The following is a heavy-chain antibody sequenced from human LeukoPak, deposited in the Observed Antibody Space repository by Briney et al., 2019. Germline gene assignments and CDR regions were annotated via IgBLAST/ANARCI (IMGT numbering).Heavy chain of an antibody. V-gene: IGHV4-59*12. D-gene: IGHD1-1*01. J-gene: IGHJ4*02. CDR1: GGSISPYY. Sequence: SETLSLTCTVSGGSISPYYWSWIRQPPGKGLEWIGYIYYSGSTNYNPSLKSRVTMSVDTSKNQFSLKLSSVTAADTAVYYCARGLENWNVYVIDYWGQGTLVTVSS. CDR2: IYYSGST. CDR3: ARGLENWNVYVIDY.